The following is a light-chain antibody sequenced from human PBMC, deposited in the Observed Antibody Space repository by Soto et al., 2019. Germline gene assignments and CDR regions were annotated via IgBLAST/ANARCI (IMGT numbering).Light chain of an antibody. CDR1: QTIVTY. CDR3: QQSYSTPIT. V-gene: IGKV1-39*01. CDR2: SAS. J-gene: IGKJ5*01. Sequence: DVQVTQSPSSLYAAVGDRVTISCRTSQTIVTYLNWYQHKPVNAPKLLMFSASTLQSGVPSRFRGSGSGTEFTLTITSVQPDDFATYYCQQSYSTPITFGQGTRLEIK.